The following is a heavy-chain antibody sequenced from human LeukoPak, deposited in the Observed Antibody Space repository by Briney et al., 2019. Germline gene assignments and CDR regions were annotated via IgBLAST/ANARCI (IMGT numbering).Heavy chain of an antibody. CDR3: ASGYGSGSYYDEYWFDP. J-gene: IGHJ5*02. CDR1: GGSISSSSYY. V-gene: IGHV4-39*07. D-gene: IGHD3-10*01. Sequence: SETLSLTCTVSGGSISSSSYYWGWIRQPPGKGLEWIGSIYHSGSTYYNPSLKSRVTISVDTSKNQFSLKLSSVTAADTAVYYCASGYGSGSYYDEYWFDPWGQGTLVTVSS. CDR2: IYHSGST.